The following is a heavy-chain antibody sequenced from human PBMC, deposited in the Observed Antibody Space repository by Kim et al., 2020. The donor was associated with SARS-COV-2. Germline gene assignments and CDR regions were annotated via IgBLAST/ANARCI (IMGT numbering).Heavy chain of an antibody. CDR3: ARALRDDSSSGDPFDI. V-gene: IGHV3-11*05. J-gene: IGHJ3*02. CDR1: GFTFSDYY. D-gene: IGHD3-22*01. Sequence: GGSLRLSCAASGFTFSDYYMSWIRQAPGKGLEWVSYISSSSTYRDYADSVKGRFTISRDYAKNSLYLQMNSLRVEDTAVYYCARALRDDSSSGDPFDIWGLGTRVTVSS. CDR2: ISSSSTYR.